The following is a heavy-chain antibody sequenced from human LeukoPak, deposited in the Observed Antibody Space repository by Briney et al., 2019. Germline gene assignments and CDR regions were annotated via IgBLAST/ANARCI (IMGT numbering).Heavy chain of an antibody. Sequence: SETLSLTCTVSGGSISSSSYYWGWIRQPPGKGLGWIGSVYYSGRTHYNPSLKSRLTISIDTSKNQFSLQLSSVTAADTATYYCATPYCSSISCLDVFNMWGQGTRVTVSS. CDR2: VYYSGRT. CDR1: GGSISSSSYY. J-gene: IGHJ3*02. V-gene: IGHV4-39*07. D-gene: IGHD2-2*01. CDR3: ATPYCSSISCLDVFNM.